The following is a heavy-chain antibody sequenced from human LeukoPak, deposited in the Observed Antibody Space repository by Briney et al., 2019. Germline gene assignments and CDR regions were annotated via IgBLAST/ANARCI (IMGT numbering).Heavy chain of an antibody. CDR1: AFTFSTYS. V-gene: IGHV3-48*02. CDR2: ITSSSSTI. D-gene: IGHD3-22*01. CDR3: ARVDWMIGAFDI. Sequence: GPLRLSCAASAFTFSTYSMNWVRQAPGKGLECVSYITSSSSTIYYADSVRVRFTMSRDNAKNSLYLQMNSLRDEDTAVYYCARVDWMIGAFDIWGEGTMVTVSS. J-gene: IGHJ3*02.